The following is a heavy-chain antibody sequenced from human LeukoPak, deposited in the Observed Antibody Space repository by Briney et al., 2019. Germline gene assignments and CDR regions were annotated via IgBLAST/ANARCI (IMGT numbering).Heavy chain of an antibody. V-gene: IGHV4-4*02. J-gene: IGHJ5*02. D-gene: IGHD2-2*01. CDR2: IYHSGST. CDR1: GGXISSSNC. Sequence: SGTLSLTCAVSGGXISSSNCWSWVRQPPGKGLEWIGEIYHSGSTNYNPSLKSRVTISVDKSKNQFSLKLSSVTAADTAVYYCARDPAQERYCSSTSCPEGWFDPWGQGTLVTVSS. CDR3: ARDPAQERYCSSTSCPEGWFDP.